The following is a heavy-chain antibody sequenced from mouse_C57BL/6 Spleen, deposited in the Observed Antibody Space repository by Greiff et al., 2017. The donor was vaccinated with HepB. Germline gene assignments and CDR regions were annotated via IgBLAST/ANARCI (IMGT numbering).Heavy chain of an antibody. J-gene: IGHJ3*01. CDR2: IYPGDGDT. V-gene: IGHV1-82*01. D-gene: IGHD2-4*01. Sequence: QVHVKQSGPELVKPGASVKISCKASGYAFSSSWMNWVKQRPGKGLEWIGRIYPGDGDTNYNGKFKGKATLTADKSSSTAYMQLSSLTSEDSAVYFCARLIVYYDYDAFAYWGQGTLVTVSA. CDR1: GYAFSSSW. CDR3: ARLIVYYDYDAFAY.